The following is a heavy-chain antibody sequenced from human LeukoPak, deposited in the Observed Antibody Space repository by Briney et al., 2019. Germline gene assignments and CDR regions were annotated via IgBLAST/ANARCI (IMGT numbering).Heavy chain of an antibody. D-gene: IGHD3-9*01. Sequence: PGGSLRLSCAASGFTFSSYGMHWVRQAPGKGLEWVAVIWYDGSNKYYADSVKGRFTISRDNSKNTLYLQMNSLRAEDTAVYYCARDYAILSLPYYYGMDVWGQGTTVTVSS. CDR3: ARDYAILSLPYYYGMDV. CDR1: GFTFSSYG. V-gene: IGHV3-33*01. CDR2: IWYDGSNK. J-gene: IGHJ6*02.